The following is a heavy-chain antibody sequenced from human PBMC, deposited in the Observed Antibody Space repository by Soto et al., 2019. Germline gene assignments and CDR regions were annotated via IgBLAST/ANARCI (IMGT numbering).Heavy chain of an antibody. CDR3: ANPIPKTGTTFGF. CDR1: GFTFNTYN. J-gene: IGHJ4*02. Sequence: PGGSLRLSCAASGFTFNTYNMNWVRQAPGRGLEWLSYISSRSSTISYADSVKGRFSISRDNAKNSLFLQMNSLRDEDTAVYYYANPIPKTGTTFGFWGQGTLVTVSS. V-gene: IGHV3-48*02. D-gene: IGHD1-1*01. CDR2: ISSRSSTI.